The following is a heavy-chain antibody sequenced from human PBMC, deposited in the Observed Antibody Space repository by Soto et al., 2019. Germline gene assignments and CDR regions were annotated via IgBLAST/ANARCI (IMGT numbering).Heavy chain of an antibody. D-gene: IGHD6-13*01. J-gene: IGHJ5*02. CDR1: GFTFSSYW. CDR3: ARVDSSRWYGWGWFDP. Sequence: EVRLVESGGGLVQPGGSLRLSCAASGFTFSSYWMHWVRQVPGKGLVWVSRISSDGSSTSYADSVKGRFTISRDNAKNTLYLQMNSLTAEDTAVYYCARVDSSRWYGWGWFDPWGQGTLVTVSS. CDR2: ISSDGSST. V-gene: IGHV3-74*01.